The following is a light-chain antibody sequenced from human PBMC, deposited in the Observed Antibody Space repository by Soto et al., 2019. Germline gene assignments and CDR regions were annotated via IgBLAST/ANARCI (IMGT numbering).Light chain of an antibody. Sequence: QSVLTQPASVSGSPGQSITISCTGTSSDVGSYKFVSWYQQHPVKAPKLMIYEGSKRPSGVSNRFSGSKSGNTASLTISGLQAEDEADYYCCSYAGSSTLVFGGGTKLTLL. CDR1: SSDVGSYKF. J-gene: IGLJ2*01. V-gene: IGLV2-23*01. CDR2: EGS. CDR3: CSYAGSSTLV.